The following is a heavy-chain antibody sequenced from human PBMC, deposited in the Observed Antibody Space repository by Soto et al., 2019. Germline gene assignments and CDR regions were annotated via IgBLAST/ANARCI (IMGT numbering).Heavy chain of an antibody. V-gene: IGHV4-59*08. J-gene: IGHJ4*02. Sequence: SETLSLTCTVSGGSISSYYWSWIRQPPGKGLEWIGYIYYSGSTNYNPSLKSRVTISVDTSKNQFSLKLSSVTAADTAVYYCARLTANCSGGSCRNYFDYWGQGTLVTVSS. CDR3: ARLTANCSGGSCRNYFDY. CDR2: IYYSGST. CDR1: GGSISSYY. D-gene: IGHD2-15*01.